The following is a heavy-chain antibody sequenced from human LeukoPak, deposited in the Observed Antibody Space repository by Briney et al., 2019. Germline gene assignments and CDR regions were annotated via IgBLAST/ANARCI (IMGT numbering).Heavy chain of an antibody. CDR2: ITSSSSYI. Sequence: GGSLRLSCAASGFTFSSYSMNWVRQAPGKGLEWVSSITSSSSYIYYADSVKGRFTISRDNAKNSLYLQMNSLGDEDTAVYNCASGRNVGITGTTGAFDIWGQGTMVTVSS. CDR3: ASGRNVGITGTTGAFDI. CDR1: GFTFSSYS. D-gene: IGHD1-7*01. J-gene: IGHJ3*02. V-gene: IGHV3-21*01.